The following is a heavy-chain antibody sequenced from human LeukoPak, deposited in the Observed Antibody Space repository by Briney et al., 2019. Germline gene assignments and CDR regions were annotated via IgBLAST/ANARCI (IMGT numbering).Heavy chain of an antibody. Sequence: SETLSLTCTVSGGSIRSSYYYWGWIRQPPGKGLEWIGEINHSGSTNYNPSLKSRVTISVDTSKNQFSLKLSSVTAADTAVYYCARGSPQTKYYYDSPGYWGQGTLVTVSS. CDR1: GGSIRSSYYY. V-gene: IGHV4-39*07. D-gene: IGHD3-22*01. CDR3: ARGSPQTKYYYDSPGY. J-gene: IGHJ4*02. CDR2: INHSGST.